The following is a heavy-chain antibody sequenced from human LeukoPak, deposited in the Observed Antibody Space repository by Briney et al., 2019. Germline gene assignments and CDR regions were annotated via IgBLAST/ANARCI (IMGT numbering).Heavy chain of an antibody. CDR3: AKVSWSGNYRFDY. V-gene: IGHV3-23*01. CDR2: LSGSGATP. CDR1: GFTFSSYA. J-gene: IGHJ4*02. Sequence: GGSLRLSCAASGFTFSSYATSWVRQAPGKGLEWVSTLSGSGATPFYADSVKGRFTIPRDNSKNMLYLQMSSLRAEDTAVYYCAKVSWSGNYRFDYWGQGSLVTVSS. D-gene: IGHD3-3*01.